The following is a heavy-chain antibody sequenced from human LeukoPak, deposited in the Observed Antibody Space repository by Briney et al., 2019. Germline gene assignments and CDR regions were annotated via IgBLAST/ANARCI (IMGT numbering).Heavy chain of an antibody. CDR3: AKQEALDYYYGMDV. V-gene: IGHV3-43*01. CDR1: GFTFDDYT. J-gene: IGHJ6*02. CDR2: ISWDGGST. Sequence: QPGGSLRLSCAASGFTFDDYTMHWVRQAPGKGLEWVSLISWDGGSTYYADSVKGRFTISRDNSKNSLYLQMNSLRTEDTALYYCAKQEALDYYYGMDVWGQGTLVTVSS.